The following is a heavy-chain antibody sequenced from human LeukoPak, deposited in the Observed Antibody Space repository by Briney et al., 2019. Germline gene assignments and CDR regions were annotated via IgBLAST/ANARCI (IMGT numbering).Heavy chain of an antibody. CDR2: INHSGSN. V-gene: IGHV4-34*01. CDR1: LGSFSGYF. CDR3: ARETYYYGSGLHMDV. J-gene: IGHJ6*03. Sequence: PSETPSLTCALYLGSFSGYFRRWIRPPPGKGRGWVGEINHSGSNTYNPSLKSRITISVDTFKNQFSLNLSSVTAADTAVYYCARETYYYGSGLHMDVWGKGTTVTVSS. D-gene: IGHD3-10*01.